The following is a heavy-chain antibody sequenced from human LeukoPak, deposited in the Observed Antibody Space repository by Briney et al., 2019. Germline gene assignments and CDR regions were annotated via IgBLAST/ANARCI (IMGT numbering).Heavy chain of an antibody. Sequence: PLETLSLTCTVSGGSISSSSYYWGWIRQPPGKGLEWIGSIYYSGSTYYNPSLKSRVTISVDTSKNQFSLKLSSVTAADTAVYYCGSGYYRYYFDYWGQGTLVTVSS. CDR2: IYYSGST. V-gene: IGHV4-39*01. J-gene: IGHJ4*02. D-gene: IGHD3-22*01. CDR1: GGSISSSSYY. CDR3: GSGYYRYYFDY.